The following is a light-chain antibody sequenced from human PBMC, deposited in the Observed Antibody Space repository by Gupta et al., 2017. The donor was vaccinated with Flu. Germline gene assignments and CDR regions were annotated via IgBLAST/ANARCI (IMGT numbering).Light chain of an antibody. CDR1: SSNIENNY. J-gene: IGLJ3*02. CDR2: ENN. V-gene: IGLV1-51*02. Sequence: SSSNIENNYVSWYQQPPGTAPHLLIYENNRRPSGIPDRFSGSKSDTSATLGITGLQTGDEADYYCGTWDSSLSAWVFGGGTKLTVL. CDR3: GTWDSSLSAWV.